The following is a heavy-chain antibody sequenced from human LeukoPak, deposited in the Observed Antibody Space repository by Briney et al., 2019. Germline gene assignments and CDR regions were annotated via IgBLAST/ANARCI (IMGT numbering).Heavy chain of an antibody. J-gene: IGHJ4*02. CDR1: GFTFSDYY. CDR3: ARATGRGIFGLVLIEDLDY. CDR2: ISSSGSTI. V-gene: IGHV3-11*04. Sequence: GGSLRLSCAASGFTFSDYYMSWIRQAPGKGLEWVSYISSSGSTIYYADSVKGRFTISRDNAKNSLYLQMNSLRAEDTAVYYCARATGRGIFGLVLIEDLDYWGQGTLVTVSS. D-gene: IGHD3/OR15-3a*01.